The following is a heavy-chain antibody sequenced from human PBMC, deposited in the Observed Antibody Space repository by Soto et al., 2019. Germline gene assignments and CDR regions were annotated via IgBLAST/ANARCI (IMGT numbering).Heavy chain of an antibody. CDR1: GFTFSSYA. J-gene: IGHJ1*01. V-gene: IGHV3-30-3*01. CDR2: IASDGFNK. Sequence: QVQLVESGGGVVQPGRSLRLSCAASGFTFSSYALHWVRQAPGRGLEWVAVIASDGFNKYYADSVKGRFTISRDNSKNTLYLQMTSLRRADTAVYYCARDPRAAAGTGYFQHWGQGTLVTVSS. CDR3: ARDPRAAAGTGYFQH. D-gene: IGHD6-25*01.